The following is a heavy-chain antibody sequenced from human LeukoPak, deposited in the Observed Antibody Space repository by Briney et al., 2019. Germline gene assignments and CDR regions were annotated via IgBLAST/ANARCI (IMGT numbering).Heavy chain of an antibody. Sequence: PGGSLRLSCAASGFTFSSYAMSWVRQAPGKGLEWVSAISGSGGNAYYADSVKGRFTISRDNAKNSLYLQMNSLRAEDTAMYYCARDPFSTATDYYYYYMDVWGKGTTVTVSS. CDR1: GFTFSSYA. CDR3: ARDPFSTATDYYYYYMDV. CDR2: ISGSGGNA. J-gene: IGHJ6*03. D-gene: IGHD2-21*02. V-gene: IGHV3-23*01.